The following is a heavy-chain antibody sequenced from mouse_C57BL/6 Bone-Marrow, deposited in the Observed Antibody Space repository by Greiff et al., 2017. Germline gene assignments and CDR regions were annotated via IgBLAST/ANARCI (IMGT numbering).Heavy chain of an antibody. Sequence: EVQLEESGPVLVKPGASVKMSCKASGYTFTDYYMNWVKQSHGQSLEWIGVINPYNGGTSYNQKFKGKATLTVDKSSSTAYMELTSLPSEDSAVYCCDRLYSNPYFDYWGQGTTLTVSS. CDR1: GYTFTDYY. D-gene: IGHD2-5*01. J-gene: IGHJ2*01. CDR2: INPYNGGT. V-gene: IGHV1-19*01. CDR3: DRLYSNPYFDY.